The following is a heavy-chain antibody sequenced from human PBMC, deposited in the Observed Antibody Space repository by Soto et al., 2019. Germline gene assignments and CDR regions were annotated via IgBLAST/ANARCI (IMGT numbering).Heavy chain of an antibody. J-gene: IGHJ5*02. D-gene: IGHD3-16*01. V-gene: IGHV3-23*01. CDR1: GFTVSSYA. Sequence: AGSLGLSCAASGFTVSSYAMSWVRQAPGKGLEWVSAISGSGGSTYYADSVKGRFTISRDNSKNTLYLQMNSLRAEDTAVYYCAKDALYHDNWFDPWGQGTLVTVSS. CDR3: AKDALYHDNWFDP. CDR2: ISGSGGST.